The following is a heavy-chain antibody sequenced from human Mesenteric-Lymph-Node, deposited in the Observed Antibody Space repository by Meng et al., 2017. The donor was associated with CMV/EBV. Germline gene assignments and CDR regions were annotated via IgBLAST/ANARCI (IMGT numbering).Heavy chain of an antibody. CDR1: GFIFINAW. Sequence: LSCAASGFIFINAWMSWVRQAPGKGLEWVGRIKSKADGGTTDYATPVKGRFTISRDDSKNTLYLQLNSLKTEDTAVYYCATNLKRQGYWGQGTLVTV. J-gene: IGHJ4*02. CDR3: ATNLKRQGY. V-gene: IGHV3-15*01. CDR2: IKSKADGGTT.